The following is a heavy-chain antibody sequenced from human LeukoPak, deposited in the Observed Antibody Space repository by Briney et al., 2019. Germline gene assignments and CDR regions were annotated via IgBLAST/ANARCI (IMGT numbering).Heavy chain of an antibody. CDR1: GYTFSSYG. CDR2: ISAYNGDT. J-gene: IGHJ4*02. Sequence: EASVKVSCKASGYTFSSYGITWVRQAPGQGLEWMGWISAYNGDTNYAQKLQDRVTMNTDTSTRTAYMELRSLRSDDTAVYYCFINTGSDSSGYAYWGQGTLVTVSS. CDR3: FINTGSDSSGYAY. V-gene: IGHV1-18*01. D-gene: IGHD3-22*01.